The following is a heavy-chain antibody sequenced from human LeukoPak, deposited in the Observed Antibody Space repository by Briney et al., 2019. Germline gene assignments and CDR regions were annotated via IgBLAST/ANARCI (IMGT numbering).Heavy chain of an antibody. CDR2: IYYSGST. J-gene: IGHJ4*02. D-gene: IGHD3-22*01. CDR1: GGSISSYS. Sequence: SETLSLTCTVSGGSISSYSWGWIRQPPGKGLEWIGYIYYSGSTNYNPSLKRRVTISVDTSKNQFSLKLSSVTAADTAVYYCARGSSGYYYLLSDYFDYWGQGTLVTVSS. CDR3: ARGSSGYYYLLSDYFDY. V-gene: IGHV4-59*01.